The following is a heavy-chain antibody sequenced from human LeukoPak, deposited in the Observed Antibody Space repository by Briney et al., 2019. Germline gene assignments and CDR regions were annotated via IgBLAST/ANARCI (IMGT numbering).Heavy chain of an antibody. J-gene: IGHJ6*03. CDR3: ARRHSSSAYYYYYMDV. V-gene: IGHV1-18*01. CDR2: ISAYNGNT. CDR1: GYTFTSYG. Sequence: GASVKVSCKASGYTFTSYGISWVRQAPGQGLEWMGWISAYNGNTNYAQKLQGRVTMTTDTSTSTAYMELRSLRSDDAAVYYCARRHSSSAYYYYYMDVWGKGTTVTVSS. D-gene: IGHD6-6*01.